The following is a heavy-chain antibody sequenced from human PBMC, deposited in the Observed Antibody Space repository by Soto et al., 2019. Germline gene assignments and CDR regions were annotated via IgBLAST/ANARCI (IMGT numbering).Heavy chain of an antibody. CDR1: GFTFISYW. Sequence: WGSLRLSCAASGFTFISYWMHFFRQSPLKGLVWVSRINSDGSSTSYADSVKGRFTISRDNAKNTLYLQMNSLRAEDTAVYYCARVSLYCGGDCYDYWGQGTLVTVSS. J-gene: IGHJ4*02. CDR3: ARVSLYCGGDCYDY. V-gene: IGHV3-74*01. CDR2: INSDGSST. D-gene: IGHD2-21*02.